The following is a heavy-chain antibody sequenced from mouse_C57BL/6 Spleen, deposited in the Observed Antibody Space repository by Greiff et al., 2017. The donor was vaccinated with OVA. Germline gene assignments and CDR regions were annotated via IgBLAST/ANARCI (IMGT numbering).Heavy chain of an antibody. Sequence: QVQLKESGPELVKPGASVKISCKASGYAFSSYWMNWVKQRPGKGLEWIGQIYPGDGDTNYNGKFKGKATLTADKSSSTAYMQLSSLTSEDSAVYFCARKEGGDFDYWGQGTTLTVSS. CDR3: ARKEGGDFDY. J-gene: IGHJ2*01. V-gene: IGHV1-80*01. CDR2: IYPGDGDT. CDR1: GYAFSSYW.